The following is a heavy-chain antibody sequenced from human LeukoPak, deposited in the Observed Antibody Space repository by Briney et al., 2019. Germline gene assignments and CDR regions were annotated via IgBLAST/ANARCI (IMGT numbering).Heavy chain of an antibody. D-gene: IGHD2/OR15-2a*01. Sequence: GRSLRLSCAASGFTFSSYGMHWVRQAPGKGLEWVAVISYDGSNKYYADSVKGRFTISRDNSKNTLYLQMNSLRPEDTAVYYCARGVAFYYFDYWGQGTLVTVSS. V-gene: IGHV3-30*03. CDR2: ISYDGSNK. CDR3: ARGVAFYYFDY. CDR1: GFTFSSYG. J-gene: IGHJ4*02.